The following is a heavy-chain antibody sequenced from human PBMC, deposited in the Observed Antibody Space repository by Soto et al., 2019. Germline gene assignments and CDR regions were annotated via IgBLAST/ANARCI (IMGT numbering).Heavy chain of an antibody. Sequence: QVQLVQSGAEVKKPGSSVKVSCKASGGTFSSYAISWVRQAPGQGLEWMGGIIPIFGTANYAQKFQGRVTITADESTSTAYMELSNLRSEDTAVYYCARDKAGYSSGWYQADYYYYGMDVWGQGTTVTVSS. D-gene: IGHD6-19*01. CDR3: ARDKAGYSSGWYQADYYYYGMDV. J-gene: IGHJ6*02. CDR2: IIPIFGTA. CDR1: GGTFSSYA. V-gene: IGHV1-69*01.